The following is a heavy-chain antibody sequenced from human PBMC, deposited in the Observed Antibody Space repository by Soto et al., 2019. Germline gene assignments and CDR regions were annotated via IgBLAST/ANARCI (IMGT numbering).Heavy chain of an antibody. CDR1: GYTFTSYA. V-gene: IGHV1-3*05. CDR3: ARRRWLWGLGLDP. Sequence: QVQLVQSGAEEKKPGASVKVSCKASGYTFTSYAIHWVRQAPGQRLEWMGWINAGNGNTKYSQKFQGRVTITRDTSASTAYMELSSLRSEDTAVYYCARRRWLWGLGLDPWGQGTLVTVSS. J-gene: IGHJ5*02. D-gene: IGHD3-22*01. CDR2: INAGNGNT.